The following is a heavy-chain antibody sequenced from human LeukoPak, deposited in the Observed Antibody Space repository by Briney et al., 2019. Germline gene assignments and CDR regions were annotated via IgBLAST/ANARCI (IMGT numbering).Heavy chain of an antibody. D-gene: IGHD6-13*01. Sequence: GASVKVSCKASGYTFTGYYMHWVRQAPGQGLEWMGWINPNSGGTNYAQKFQGRVTMTRDTSISTAYMELSRLRSDDTAVYYCAREGYSSSANYFMDVWGKGTTVTVSS. CDR2: INPNSGGT. CDR1: GYTFTGYY. CDR3: AREGYSSSANYFMDV. V-gene: IGHV1-2*02. J-gene: IGHJ6*03.